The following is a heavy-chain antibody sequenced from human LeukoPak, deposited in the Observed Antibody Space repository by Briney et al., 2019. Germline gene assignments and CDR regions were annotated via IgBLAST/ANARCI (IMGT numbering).Heavy chain of an antibody. D-gene: IGHD3-22*01. Sequence: GGSLRLSCAASGFTFSDHWMSWVRQAPGKGLEWVANINEDGSDKYYVDSVKGRFTISRDNVKNSLYLQMNSLRAEDTAVYYCARDNYDSSGPYYFDYWGQGTLVTVSS. CDR3: ARDNYDSSGPYYFDY. J-gene: IGHJ4*02. V-gene: IGHV3-7*01. CDR2: INEDGSDK. CDR1: GFTFSDHW.